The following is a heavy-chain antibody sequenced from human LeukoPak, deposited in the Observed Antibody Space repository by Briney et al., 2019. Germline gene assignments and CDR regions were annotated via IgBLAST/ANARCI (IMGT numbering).Heavy chain of an antibody. Sequence: SETLSLTCTVSGGSISSSSYYWGWIRQPPGKGLEWIGSIYYSGSTYYNPSLKSRVTISVDTSKNQFSLKLSSVTAADTAVYYCASYSGYYYGSGSYYYYMDVWGKGTTVTISS. CDR2: IYYSGST. V-gene: IGHV4-39*01. D-gene: IGHD3-10*01. CDR1: GGSISSSSYY. J-gene: IGHJ6*03. CDR3: ASYSGYYYGSGSYYYYMDV.